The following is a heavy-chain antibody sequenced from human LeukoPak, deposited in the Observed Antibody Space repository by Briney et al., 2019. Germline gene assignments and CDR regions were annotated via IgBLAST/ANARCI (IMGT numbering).Heavy chain of an antibody. CDR3: ARGLSSSLAPTNWFDP. CDR1: GYTFTGYY. D-gene: IGHD6-6*01. J-gene: IGHJ5*02. V-gene: IGHV1-2*06. CDR2: INLNSGGT. Sequence: ASVKVSCKASGYTFTGYYMHWVRQAPGQGLEWMGRINLNSGGTNYAQKVRVRVTMTRDTSISTAYMALSRLRSDDTAVYYCARGLSSSLAPTNWFDPWGQGTLVTVSS.